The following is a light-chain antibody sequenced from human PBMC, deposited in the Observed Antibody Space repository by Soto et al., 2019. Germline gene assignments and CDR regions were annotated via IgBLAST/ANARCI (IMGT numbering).Light chain of an antibody. J-gene: IGLJ2*01. Sequence: QSALTQPASVSGSPGQSITISCTGTSSDVGGYNYVSWYQQHPGKAPKLMIYDVSNRPSGVSNRFSGSKSGNTASLSISGLQAEDEADYYCGSYTSGSTYVVFGGGTKVTVL. V-gene: IGLV2-14*01. CDR2: DVS. CDR1: SSDVGGYNY. CDR3: GSYTSGSTYVV.